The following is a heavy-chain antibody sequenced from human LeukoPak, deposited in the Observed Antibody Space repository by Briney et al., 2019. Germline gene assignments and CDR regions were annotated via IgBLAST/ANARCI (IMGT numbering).Heavy chain of an antibody. CDR3: AREGGSSPWFDY. CDR1: GGTFSSYA. V-gene: IGHV1-69*05. J-gene: IGHJ4*02. CDR2: IIPIFGTA. D-gene: IGHD1-26*01. Sequence: SVKVSCKASGGTFSSYAISWVRLAPGQGLEWMGGIIPIFGTANYAQKFQGRVTITTDESTSTAYMELSSLRSEDTAVYYCAREGGSSPWFDYWGQGTLVTVSS.